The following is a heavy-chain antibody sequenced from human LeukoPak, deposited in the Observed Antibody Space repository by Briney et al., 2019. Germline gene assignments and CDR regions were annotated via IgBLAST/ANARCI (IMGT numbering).Heavy chain of an antibody. Sequence: SETLSLTCTVSGYSISSGYYGGWIRQPPGQGLEWIGNINHSGSTYYNPSLKSRVTISVDTSKNQFSLKLSSVTAADTAVYYCARDCSSTSCYTFGFDYWGQGTLVTVSS. CDR2: INHSGST. V-gene: IGHV4-38-2*02. CDR1: GYSISSGYY. D-gene: IGHD2-2*02. CDR3: ARDCSSTSCYTFGFDY. J-gene: IGHJ4*02.